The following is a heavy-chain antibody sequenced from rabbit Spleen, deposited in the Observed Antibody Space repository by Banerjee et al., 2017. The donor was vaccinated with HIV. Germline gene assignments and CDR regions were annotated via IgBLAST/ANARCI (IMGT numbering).Heavy chain of an antibody. D-gene: IGHD1-1*01. V-gene: IGHV1S40*01. CDR2: IDTGSSAFT. Sequence: QSLEESGGGLVQPEGSLALTCKASGFSFSSSSYMCWVRQAPGKGLEWIACIDTGSSAFTYYATWAKGRFACSKSSSTTVTLQMTRLTAADTATYFCARDTSSSFSSYGMDLWGQGTLVTVS. CDR1: GFSFSSSSY. CDR3: ARDTSSSFSSYGMDL. J-gene: IGHJ6*01.